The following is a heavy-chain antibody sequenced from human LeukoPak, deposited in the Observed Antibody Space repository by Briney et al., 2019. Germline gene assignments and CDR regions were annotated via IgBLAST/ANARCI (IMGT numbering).Heavy chain of an antibody. J-gene: IGHJ4*02. V-gene: IGHV3-23*01. D-gene: IGHD1-26*01. CDR3: ARTLTGGGSYYFDY. Sequence: GGSLRLSCAASGFIFSSYGMSWVRQAPGKGLEWVSAISGSGGSTYYADSVKGRFTISRDNAKNSLYLQMNSLRAEDTAVYYCARTLTGGGSYYFDYWGQGTLVTVSS. CDR2: ISGSGGST. CDR1: GFIFSSYG.